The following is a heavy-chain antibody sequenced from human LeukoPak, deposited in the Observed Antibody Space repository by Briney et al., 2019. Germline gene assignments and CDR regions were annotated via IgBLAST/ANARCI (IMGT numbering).Heavy chain of an antibody. CDR2: IFYSGST. Sequence: PSETLSLTCTVSGGSISSHYWSWIRQPPGKGQGWIGYIFYSGSTNYNPSLKSRVTISVDTSKSQFSLKLSSVTAADTAVYYWASGGPDRFDPWGQGTLVTVS. V-gene: IGHV4-59*11. CDR3: ASGGPDRFDP. J-gene: IGHJ5*02. D-gene: IGHD3-10*01. CDR1: GGSISSHY.